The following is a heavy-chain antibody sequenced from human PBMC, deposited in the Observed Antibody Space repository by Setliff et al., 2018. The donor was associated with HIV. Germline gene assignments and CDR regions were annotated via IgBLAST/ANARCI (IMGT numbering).Heavy chain of an antibody. Sequence: SETLSLTCGIYGGSFSDYYWSWIRQTPGKGLEWIGEINQSGRTNNNPSLKSRVTISVDTSKNQFSLKLTSVTAADTAVYYCASQPAYSTDWYPPGYFDYWGQGTLVTVSS. CDR2: INQSGRT. V-gene: IGHV4-34*01. CDR3: ASQPAYSTDWYPPGYFDY. J-gene: IGHJ4*02. D-gene: IGHD6-19*01. CDR1: GGSFSDYY.